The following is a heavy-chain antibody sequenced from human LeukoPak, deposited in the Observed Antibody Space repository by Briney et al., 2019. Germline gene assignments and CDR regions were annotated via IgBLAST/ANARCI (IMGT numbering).Heavy chain of an antibody. CDR2: ISSSGSTI. CDR3: ARDSVKLRSLEWLHKFDY. D-gene: IGHD3-3*01. J-gene: IGHJ4*02. Sequence: GGSLRLSCAASGLTFSDYYMSWIRQAPGKGLEWVSYISSSGSTIYYADSVKGRFTISRDNAKNSLYLQMNSLRAEDTAVYYCARDSVKLRSLEWLHKFDYWGRGTLVTVSS. V-gene: IGHV3-11*04. CDR1: GLTFSDYY.